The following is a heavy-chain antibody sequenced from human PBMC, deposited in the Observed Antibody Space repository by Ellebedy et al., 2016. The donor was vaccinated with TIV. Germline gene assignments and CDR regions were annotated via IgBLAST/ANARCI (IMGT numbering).Heavy chain of an antibody. V-gene: IGHV3-23*01. CDR2: MSGSRGTT. Sequence: PGGSLRLSCAASGFTFSNYAMTWVRQAPGKGLEWVSTMSGSRGTTYYADSVKGRFTISRDNSKNTLYLQMNSLRAEDTAVYYCAKVGYSGYHTINDYYYYHGMDVWGQGTTVTVSS. D-gene: IGHD5-12*01. J-gene: IGHJ6*02. CDR1: GFTFSNYA. CDR3: AKVGYSGYHTINDYYYYHGMDV.